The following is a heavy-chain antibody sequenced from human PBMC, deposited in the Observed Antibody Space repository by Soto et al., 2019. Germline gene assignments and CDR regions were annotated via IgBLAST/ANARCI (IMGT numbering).Heavy chain of an antibody. V-gene: IGHV1-46*01. Sequence: QVQLVQSGAEVKKPGASVKVSCKASGYTFTSYYMHWVRQAPGQGLEWMGIINPSGGSTSYAQKFQGRVTITRDTATSTVYMKLGGLRSEDTAVYFWARDRPAVVVVAATLDYWGQGTLVSVSS. D-gene: IGHD2-15*01. J-gene: IGHJ4*02. CDR3: ARDRPAVVVVAATLDY. CDR1: GYTFTSYY. CDR2: INPSGGST.